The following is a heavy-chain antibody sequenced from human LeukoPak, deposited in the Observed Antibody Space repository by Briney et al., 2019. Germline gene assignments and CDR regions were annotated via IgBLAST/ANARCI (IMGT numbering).Heavy chain of an antibody. D-gene: IGHD6-19*01. Sequence: SETLSLTCTVSGGSISSSSYYWGWIRQPPGKGLEWIESIYYSGSTYYNPSLKSRVTISVDTSKNQFSLKLSSVTAADTAVYYCARTPVAGRAVDYWGQGTLVTVSS. CDR3: ARTPVAGRAVDY. CDR1: GGSISSSSYY. CDR2: IYYSGST. J-gene: IGHJ4*02. V-gene: IGHV4-39*07.